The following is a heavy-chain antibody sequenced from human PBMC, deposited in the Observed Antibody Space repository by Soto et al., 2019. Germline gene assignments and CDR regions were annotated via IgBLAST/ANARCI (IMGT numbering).Heavy chain of an antibody. J-gene: IGHJ4*02. CDR2: ISSDGSNK. Sequence: QMQLVESGGGVVQPGRSLRLSCAASGITFSQYVMHWVRQAPGTGLEWVAGISSDGSNKYNADSVKCRFTMSRDNSKNTVSLQMNSLRPEAAGVYYCARVNIGASSPYFDYWGPGTLVTVSS. CDR3: ARVNIGASSPYFDY. CDR1: GITFSQYV. D-gene: IGHD6-13*01. V-gene: IGHV3-30-3*01.